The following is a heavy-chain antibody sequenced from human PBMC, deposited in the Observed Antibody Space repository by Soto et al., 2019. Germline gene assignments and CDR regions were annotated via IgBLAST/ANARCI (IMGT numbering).Heavy chain of an antibody. V-gene: IGHV6-1*01. D-gene: IGHD6-19*01. J-gene: IGHJ4*02. CDR3: QRCPAGRGFDL. CDR1: GDSASSNTAA. CDR2: TYYRANWRH. Sequence: SQTLSLTCAIAGDSASSNTAAWSWIRSSPSRGLEWLGRTYYRANWRHDYAVSVKSRITVNPDTSKNHFSLQLNSVTPDDTAVYYCQRCPAGRGFDLWGQGTLVAVCS.